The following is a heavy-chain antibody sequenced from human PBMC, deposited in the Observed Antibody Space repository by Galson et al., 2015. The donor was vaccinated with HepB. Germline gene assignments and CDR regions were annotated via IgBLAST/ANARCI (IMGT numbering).Heavy chain of an antibody. CDR2: IKQDGSET. V-gene: IGHV3-7*03. J-gene: IGHJ3*02. CDR1: GFTFSSSY. CDR3: AKGGSFDN. Sequence: SLRLSCAASGFTFSSSYMTWVRQAPGKGLEWVATIKQDGSETYYVDSVKGRFIISRDNAKNSLYLQMNSLRAEDTAMYYCAKGGSFDNWGRGTMVTVSS.